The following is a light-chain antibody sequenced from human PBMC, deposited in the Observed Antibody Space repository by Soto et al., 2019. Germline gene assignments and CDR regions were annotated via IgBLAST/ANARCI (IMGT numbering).Light chain of an antibody. CDR3: QHYGNSPLYT. CDR2: GAS. Sequence: EIVLTQSPGTLSLSPGERATLSCRASQSVSSSYLAWYQQKPGQAPRLLIYGASSRATGIPDRFSGSGSGTDFTLTISRLEPEDFAVYYCQHYGNSPLYTFGQGTKLEI. CDR1: QSVSSSY. J-gene: IGKJ2*01. V-gene: IGKV3-20*01.